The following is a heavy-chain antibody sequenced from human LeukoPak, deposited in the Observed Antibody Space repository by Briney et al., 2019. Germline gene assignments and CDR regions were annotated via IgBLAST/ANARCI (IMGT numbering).Heavy chain of an antibody. J-gene: IGHJ4*02. V-gene: IGHV4-34*01. CDR3: ARGWELGYFDY. CDR2: INHSGST. Sequence: SETLSLTCAVYGGSFSGYYWSWIRQPPGKGLEWIGEINHSGSTNYNPSLKSRVTISVDTSKNQFSLKLSSVTAADTAVYYCARGWELGYFDYWGQGTLVTVSS. CDR1: GGSFSGYY. D-gene: IGHD1-26*01.